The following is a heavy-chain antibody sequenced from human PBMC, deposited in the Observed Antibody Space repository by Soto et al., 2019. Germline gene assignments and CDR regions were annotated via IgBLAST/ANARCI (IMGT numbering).Heavy chain of an antibody. V-gene: IGHV4-31*03. CDR1: GASVSNGAYY. CDR2: IYHSGST. Sequence: PSETLSLTCTVSGASVSNGAYYWTWIRHHPGKGLEWIGYIYHSGSTYCNPSLNSRVTISVDTSMNRFSLKLTSVTAADTAVYHCARLKGGAAGNLDYWGQGTQVTVSS. CDR3: ARLKGGAAGNLDY. D-gene: IGHD6-13*01. J-gene: IGHJ4*02.